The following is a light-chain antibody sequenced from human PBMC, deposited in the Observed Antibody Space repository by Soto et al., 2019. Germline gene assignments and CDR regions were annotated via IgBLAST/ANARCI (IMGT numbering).Light chain of an antibody. CDR3: TSYTSSRAYV. CDR1: SSDVGGYNY. V-gene: IGLV2-14*03. CDR2: NVS. J-gene: IGLJ1*01. Sequence: QSALTQPASVSGSPGQSITISCTGTSSDVGGYNYVSWYQHHPGKAPKLMIYNVSNRPSGVSVRFSGSKSGSTASLAISGLQPDDEADYYCTSYTSSRAYVFGTGTKVTVL.